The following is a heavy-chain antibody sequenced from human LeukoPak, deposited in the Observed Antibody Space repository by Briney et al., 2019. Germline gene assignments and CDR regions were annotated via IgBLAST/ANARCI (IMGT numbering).Heavy chain of an antibody. CDR3: GRLMGGYDSYFYGMDV. CDR2: ISYDGSNK. CDR1: GFTFGSFG. J-gene: IGHJ6*02. D-gene: IGHD5-12*01. V-gene: IGHV3-30*03. Sequence: GGSLRLSCAASGFTFGSFGMHWVRQAPGKGLGWVAVISYDGSNKYYADSVKGRFTISRDNSQNTLYLQMNSLRPEDTAVYYCGRLMGGYDSYFYGMDVWGQGTTVTVSS.